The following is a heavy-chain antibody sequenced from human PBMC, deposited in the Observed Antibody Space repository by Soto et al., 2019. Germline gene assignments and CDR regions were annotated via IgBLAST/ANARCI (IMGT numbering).Heavy chain of an antibody. V-gene: IGHV6-1*01. CDR2: TYFRSKWNY. J-gene: IGHJ6*02. D-gene: IGHD6-6*01. Sequence: SQTLSLTCAISGDSVSANNAAWNWIRQSPSRGLEWLGRTYFRSKWNYDYAESVKSRLTITPDTTNNQISLQLNSVIPEDAAVYYCVRQPLANLALYGMDVWGQGTTVTVSS. CDR1: GDSVSANNAA. CDR3: VRQPLANLALYGMDV.